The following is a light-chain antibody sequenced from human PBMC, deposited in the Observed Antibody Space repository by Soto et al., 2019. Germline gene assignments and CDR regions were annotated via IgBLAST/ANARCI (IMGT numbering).Light chain of an antibody. Sequence: EIVLTQSPATLSLSPGEGATLSCRASQSISTHLAWYQQRPGQAPRLLIYDASNRATGIPARFSGSGSGTAFTRTINSLEPEDFAVYYCQQRSDWPPWTFGQGTKVEIK. V-gene: IGKV3-11*01. J-gene: IGKJ1*01. CDR1: QSISTH. CDR2: DAS. CDR3: QQRSDWPPWT.